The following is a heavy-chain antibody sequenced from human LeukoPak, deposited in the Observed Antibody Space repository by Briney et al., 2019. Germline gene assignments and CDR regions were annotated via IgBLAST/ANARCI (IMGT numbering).Heavy chain of an antibody. CDR2: ISAYNGNT. J-gene: IGHJ4*02. CDR3: GTYYYGSGSYGPVDS. CDR1: GYTFTSYG. V-gene: IGHV1-18*01. D-gene: IGHD3-10*01. Sequence: ASVKVSCKASGYTFTSYGISWVRQAPGQGLEWMGWISAYNGNTNYAQKLQGRVTMTTDTSTSTAYMELRSLRSDDTAVYYCGTYYYGSGSYGPVDSWGQGTLVTVSS.